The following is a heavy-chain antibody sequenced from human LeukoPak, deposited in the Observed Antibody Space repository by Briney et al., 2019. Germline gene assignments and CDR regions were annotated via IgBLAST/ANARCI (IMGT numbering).Heavy chain of an antibody. Sequence: GGSLRLSCAASGFTFSNSWMTWVRQAPGKGLEWVANIKEDGSEKYYVDSVKGRFTISRDNAKNSLYLQMNSLRADDTAVYYCARMRYSDYWGQGTLVTVSS. J-gene: IGHJ4*02. CDR3: ARMRYSDY. CDR2: IKEDGSEK. D-gene: IGHD1-1*01. CDR1: GFTFSNSW. V-gene: IGHV3-7*01.